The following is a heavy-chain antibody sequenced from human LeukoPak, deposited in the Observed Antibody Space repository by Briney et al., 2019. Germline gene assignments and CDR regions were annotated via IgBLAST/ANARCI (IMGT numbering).Heavy chain of an antibody. V-gene: IGHV3-23*01. CDR2: ISGSGGST. CDR1: GFTFSSYA. Sequence: GGSLRLSRAASGFTFSSYAMSWVRQAPGKGLEWVSAISGSGGSTYYADSVKGRFTISRDNSKNTLYLQMNSLRAEDTAVYYCAKDQCGGDCERWFDPWGQGTLVTVSS. CDR3: AKDQCGGDCERWFDP. D-gene: IGHD2-21*02. J-gene: IGHJ5*02.